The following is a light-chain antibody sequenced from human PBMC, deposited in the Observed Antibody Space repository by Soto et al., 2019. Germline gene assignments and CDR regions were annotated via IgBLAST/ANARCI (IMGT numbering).Light chain of an antibody. CDR3: ISYTRSSTSYV. CDR1: SSDVGGYNY. V-gene: IGLV2-14*01. J-gene: IGLJ1*01. Sequence: QSALTQPASVSGSPGQSITISCTGTSSDVGGYNYVSWYQQHPGKAPKLMIYDVSTRPSGFSNRFSGFKSGNTASLTISGIQAKDEVDYDGISYTRSSTSYVFGTGTKLTVL. CDR2: DVS.